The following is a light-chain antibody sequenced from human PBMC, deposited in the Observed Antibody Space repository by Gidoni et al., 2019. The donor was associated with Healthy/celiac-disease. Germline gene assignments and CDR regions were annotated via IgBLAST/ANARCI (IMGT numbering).Light chain of an antibody. V-gene: IGKV3-11*01. J-gene: IGKJ2*01. CDR1: QSVSSY. Sequence: EIVLTQSPATLSLSPGERATRSCRASQSVSSYLAWYQQKPGQAPRLLIYDASNRATGIPARFSGSGSGTDFTLTISILEPEDFAVYYCQKRSNWYTFGQGTKLEIK. CDR2: DAS. CDR3: QKRSNWYT.